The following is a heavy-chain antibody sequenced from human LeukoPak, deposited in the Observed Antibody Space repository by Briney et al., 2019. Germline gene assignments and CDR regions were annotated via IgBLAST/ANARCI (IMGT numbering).Heavy chain of an antibody. D-gene: IGHD1-26*01. CDR1: GYTFTSYY. CDR3: ARSSGSYPENFQH. J-gene: IGHJ1*01. Sequence: ASVKVSCKASGYTFTSYYMHWVRQAPGQGLEWMGIINPSGGSTSYAQKFQGRVTMTRDMSTSTAYMELRSLRSDDTAVYYCARSSGSYPENFQHWGQGTLVTVSS. CDR2: INPSGGST. V-gene: IGHV1-46*01.